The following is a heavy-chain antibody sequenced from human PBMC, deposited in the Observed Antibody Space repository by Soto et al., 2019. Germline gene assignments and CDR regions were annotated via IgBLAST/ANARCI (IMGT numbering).Heavy chain of an antibody. J-gene: IGHJ3*02. D-gene: IGHD1-20*01. V-gene: IGHV1-69*01. CDR3: ARAKSLGITGTTLDAFDI. CDR2: IIPIFGTA. Sequence: QVQLVQSGAEVKKPGSSVKVSCKASGGTFSSYAISWVRQAPGQGLEWMGGIIPIFGTANYAQKFQGRVTITADESTSTAYMELSSVRSEDTAVYYCARAKSLGITGTTLDAFDIWGQGTMVTVSS. CDR1: GGTFSSYA.